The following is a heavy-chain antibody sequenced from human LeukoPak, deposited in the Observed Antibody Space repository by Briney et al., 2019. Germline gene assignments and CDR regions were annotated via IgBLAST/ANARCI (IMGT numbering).Heavy chain of an antibody. J-gene: IGHJ4*02. D-gene: IGHD3-10*01. CDR1: GYTFTSYG. Sequence: ASVKVSCKASGYTFTSYGISWVRQAPGQGLEWMGWISAYNGNTNYAQKLQGRVTMTTDTSTSTAYMELRSLRSDDTAVYYCARDLITMVRGVIKSAYDCWGQGTLVTVSS. V-gene: IGHV1-18*01. CDR3: ARDLITMVRGVIKSAYDC. CDR2: ISAYNGNT.